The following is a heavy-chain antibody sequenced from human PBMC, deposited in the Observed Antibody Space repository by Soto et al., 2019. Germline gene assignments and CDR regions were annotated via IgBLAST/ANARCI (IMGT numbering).Heavy chain of an antibody. CDR1: GDPISSDKW. V-gene: IGHV4-4*02. Sequence: SETPSLTCAVAGDPISSDKWWSRVRQPPGKGLEWIGEVYHSGNTNYNPSLKSRVIISVDKSKNQFSLKLSSVTDADTAMYYCARGERPQKRDYWGQGTLVSVS. CDR3: ARGERPQKRDY. D-gene: IGHD1-26*01. J-gene: IGHJ4*02. CDR2: VYHSGNT.